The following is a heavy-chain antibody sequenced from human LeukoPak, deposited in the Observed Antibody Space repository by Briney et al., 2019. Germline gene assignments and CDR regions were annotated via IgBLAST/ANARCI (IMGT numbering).Heavy chain of an antibody. CDR1: GGSISSYY. V-gene: IGHV4-59*08. Sequence: SETLSLTCTVSGGSISSYYWSWIRQPPGKGLEWIGYIYYSGSTNYNPSLKSRVTISVDTSKNQFSLKLSSVTAADTAVYYCARWVVATGFFDYWGQGTLVTVSS. CDR3: ARWVVATGFFDY. J-gene: IGHJ4*02. CDR2: IYYSGST. D-gene: IGHD5-12*01.